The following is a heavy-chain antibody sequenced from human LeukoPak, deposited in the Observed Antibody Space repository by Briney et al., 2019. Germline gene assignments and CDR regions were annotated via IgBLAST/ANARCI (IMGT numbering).Heavy chain of an antibody. D-gene: IGHD1-1*01. CDR3: ARDRDGTFDY. CDR1: GGSISSSNW. V-gene: IGHV4-4*02. CDR2: IYTSGST. J-gene: IGHJ4*02. Sequence: SETLSLTCAVSGGSISSSNWWSWVRQPPGKGLEWIGRIYTSGSTNYNPSLKSRVTISVDTSKNQFSLKLSSVTAADTAVYYCARDRDGTFDYWGQGTLVTVSS.